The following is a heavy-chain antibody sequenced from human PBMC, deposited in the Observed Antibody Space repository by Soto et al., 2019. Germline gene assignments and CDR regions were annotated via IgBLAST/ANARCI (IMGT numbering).Heavy chain of an antibody. CDR1: GGSISSGGYS. J-gene: IGHJ4*02. D-gene: IGHD2-15*01. CDR3: ARESGGKKFYFDY. V-gene: IGHV4-30-2*01. CDR2: IYHSGST. Sequence: TSETLSLTCAVSGGSISSGGYSWSWIRQPPGKGLEWIGYIYHSGSTYYNPSLKSRVTISVDRSKNQFSLKLSSVTAADPAVYYCARESGGKKFYFDYWGQGTRVT.